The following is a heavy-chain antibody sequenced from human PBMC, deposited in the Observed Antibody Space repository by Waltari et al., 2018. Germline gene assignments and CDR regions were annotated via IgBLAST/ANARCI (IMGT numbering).Heavy chain of an antibody. CDR2: IYSSGCT. J-gene: IGHJ4*02. Sequence: QVQLQESGPGLVQSSETLSLTCTASGGSISGDFWNWIRQPAGKGLEWIGRIYSSGCTNYNASLQSRVTMSVDTSKNQFSLKLSSVTAADTAVYYCARWRWGANDYWGQGTLVTVSS. V-gene: IGHV4-4*07. CDR3: ARWRWGANDY. CDR1: GGSISGDF. D-gene: IGHD1-26*01.